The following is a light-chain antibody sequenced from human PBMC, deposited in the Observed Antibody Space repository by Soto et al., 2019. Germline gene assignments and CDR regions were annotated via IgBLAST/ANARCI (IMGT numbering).Light chain of an antibody. V-gene: IGKV1-5*03. Sequence: IQMTQSPSTLSASVGERVAMTCRASQRIGIWLAWYQQKPGKAPRFLIYKASSLESGVPSRFSGSGYGTEFTLTISSLQPDDFATYYCQQYNDYSWTFGQGTKVEIK. CDR2: KAS. CDR3: QQYNDYSWT. J-gene: IGKJ1*01. CDR1: QRIGIW.